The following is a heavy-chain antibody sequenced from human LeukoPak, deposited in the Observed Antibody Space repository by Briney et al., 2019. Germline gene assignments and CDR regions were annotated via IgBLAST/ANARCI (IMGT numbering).Heavy chain of an antibody. Sequence: GGSLRLSCAASGFTFSSYAMHWVRQAPGKGLAWVAVISYDGSNKYYADSVKGQFTISRDNSKNTLYLQMNSLRAEDTAVYYCAELGITMIGGVWGKRTTVTISS. CDR3: AELGITMIGGV. D-gene: IGHD3-10*02. CDR1: GFTFSSYA. CDR2: ISYDGSNK. J-gene: IGHJ6*04. V-gene: IGHV3-30*04.